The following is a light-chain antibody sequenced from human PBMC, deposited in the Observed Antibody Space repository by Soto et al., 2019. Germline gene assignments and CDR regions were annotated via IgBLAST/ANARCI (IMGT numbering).Light chain of an antibody. CDR3: QHYGSSLWT. J-gene: IGKJ1*01. CDR1: QIVSSSY. V-gene: IGKV3-20*01. CDR2: GAS. Sequence: EIVLTQSPGTLSLSPGERATLSCRASQIVSSSYLAWYQQKPGQAPRLLIYGASSRATGIPDRFSGSGSGTDFTLTVSRLEPEDFAVYYCQHYGSSLWTFGQGTKVEIK.